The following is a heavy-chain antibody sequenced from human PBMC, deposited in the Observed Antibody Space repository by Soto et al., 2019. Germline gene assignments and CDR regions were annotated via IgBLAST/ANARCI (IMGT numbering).Heavy chain of an antibody. D-gene: IGHD6-19*01. J-gene: IGHJ4*02. Sequence: GGSLRLSCAASGFTFSSYGMHWVRQAPGKGLEWVAVISYDGSNKYYADSVKGRFTISRDNSKNTLYLQMNSLRAEDTAVYYCAKLPLAVAGPTEDYWGQGTLVTVSS. CDR3: AKLPLAVAGPTEDY. CDR2: ISYDGSNK. CDR1: GFTFSSYG. V-gene: IGHV3-30*18.